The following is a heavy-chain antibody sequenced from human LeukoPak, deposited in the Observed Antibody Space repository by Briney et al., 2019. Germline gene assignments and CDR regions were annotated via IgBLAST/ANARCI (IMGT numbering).Heavy chain of an antibody. J-gene: IGHJ4*02. CDR3: ARYCCSSTTCYYFDY. CDR1: SGSISGYY. CDR2: IHYSGST. V-gene: IGHV4-59*01. Sequence: PSETLSLTCTVSSGSISGYYWSWIRQPPGKGLEWIGYIHYSGSTNYNPSLKSRVTISVDTSKNQSSLKLRSVTAADTAVYYCARYCCSSTTCYYFDYWGQGTLVTVSS. D-gene: IGHD2-2*01.